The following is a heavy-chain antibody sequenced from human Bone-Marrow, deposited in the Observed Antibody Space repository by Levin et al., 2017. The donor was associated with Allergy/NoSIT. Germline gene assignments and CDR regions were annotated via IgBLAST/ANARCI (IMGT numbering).Heavy chain of an antibody. CDR3: ARGDCVSVLGVFDL. J-gene: IGHJ3*01. D-gene: IGHD2-21*02. CDR2: MYPGDSTT. CDR1: GYSFSSYW. Sequence: KVSCTGSGYSFSSYWIGWVRQMSGKGLEWMGIMYPGDSTTRYSPSFQGQVTMSVDTSVNTAYLQWSSLQASDTAMYYCARGDCVSVLGVFDLWGQGTMVTVSS. V-gene: IGHV5-51*01.